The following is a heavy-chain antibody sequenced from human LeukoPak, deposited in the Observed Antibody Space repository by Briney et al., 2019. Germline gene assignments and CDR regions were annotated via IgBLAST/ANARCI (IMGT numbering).Heavy chain of an antibody. Sequence: ASVKVSCKASGYTFTSYAMNWVRQAPGQGLEWMGRINTNTGNPTYAQGFTGRFVFSLDTSVSTAYLQISSLKAEDTAVYYCARDLAKYYYDSSGYFDYWGQGTLVTVSS. D-gene: IGHD3-22*01. CDR3: ARDLAKYYYDSSGYFDY. CDR2: INTNTGNP. CDR1: GYTFTSYA. J-gene: IGHJ4*02. V-gene: IGHV7-4-1*02.